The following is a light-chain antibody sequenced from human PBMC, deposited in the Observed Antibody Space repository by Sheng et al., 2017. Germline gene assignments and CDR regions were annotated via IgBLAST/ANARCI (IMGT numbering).Light chain of an antibody. CDR3: QKYNSAPWT. V-gene: IGKV1-27*01. CDR1: QGISNY. J-gene: IGKJ3*01. CDR2: TAS. Sequence: DSQMTQSPSSLSASIGDIVTITCRASQGISNYLAWYQQKPGKVPKLLISTASTLQSGVPSRFSGSGSGTDFTLTISSLQPEDVATYYCQKYNSAPWTFGPGTKVDIK.